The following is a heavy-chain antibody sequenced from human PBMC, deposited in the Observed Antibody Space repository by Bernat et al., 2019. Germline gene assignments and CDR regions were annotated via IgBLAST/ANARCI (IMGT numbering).Heavy chain of an antibody. V-gene: IGHV3-48*03. CDR1: GFTLRGYE. J-gene: IGHJ4*02. Sequence: EVQLVESGGGLVQPGGSLRLSCAASGFTLRGYEMNWVRQAPGRGLEWVSYISSSGGTIHYADSVKGRFTISRDNANNSLYLQMNSLRAEDTAVYFCARDPPISGAYDHWGQGTLVTVSS. CDR2: ISSSGGTI. D-gene: IGHD3-3*02. CDR3: ARDPPISGAYDH.